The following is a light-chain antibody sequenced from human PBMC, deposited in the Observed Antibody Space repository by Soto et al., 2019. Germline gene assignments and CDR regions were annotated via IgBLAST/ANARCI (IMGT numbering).Light chain of an antibody. V-gene: IGKV3-15*01. Sequence: DIVMTQSPATLSVSPGERATLSCRASQSVSSNLAWDQQKPGHAPRLIIYGASTRATGIPARFSGSGSGTEFTLTIHSLPYDDFAGYYCQQYNNLPFTFGPGPKVDIK. CDR1: QSVSSN. CDR2: GAS. CDR3: QQYNNLPFT. J-gene: IGKJ3*01.